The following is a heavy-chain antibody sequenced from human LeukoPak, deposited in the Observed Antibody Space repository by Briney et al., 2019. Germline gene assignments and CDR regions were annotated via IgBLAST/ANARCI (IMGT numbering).Heavy chain of an antibody. CDR1: GFTFSSYD. CDR2: ISRISSYI. D-gene: IGHD2-21*02. J-gene: IGHJ6*02. CDR3: ARDVVVTAIPYYYYGMDV. Sequence: GGSLRLSCAPSGFTFSSYDMRWVRQATGKGLEWVSSISRISSYIYYADSVKGRFTISRDNAKNSLYLQMNSLSAEDTAVYYCARDVVVTAIPYYYYGMDVWGQGTTVTVSS. V-gene: IGHV3-21*01.